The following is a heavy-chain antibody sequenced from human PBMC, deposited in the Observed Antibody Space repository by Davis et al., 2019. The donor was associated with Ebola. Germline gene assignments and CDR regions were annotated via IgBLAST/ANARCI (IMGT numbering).Heavy chain of an antibody. CDR3: ARDLKPNDSSGYYYTAFDI. Sequence: GVSLKISCAASGFTFSSYWMHWVRQAPGKGLVWVSRINSDGSSTSYADSVKGRFTISRDNAKNSLYLQMNSLRAEDTAVYYCARDLKPNDSSGYYYTAFDIWGQGTMVTVSS. CDR2: INSDGSST. J-gene: IGHJ3*02. V-gene: IGHV3-74*01. CDR1: GFTFSSYW. D-gene: IGHD3-22*01.